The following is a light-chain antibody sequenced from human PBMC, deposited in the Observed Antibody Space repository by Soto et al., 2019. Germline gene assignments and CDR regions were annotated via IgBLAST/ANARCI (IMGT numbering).Light chain of an antibody. V-gene: IGLV1-51*01. J-gene: IGLJ1*01. Sequence: VLTHPPSVSAAPGQKVTSSCSGSSSNIGGNSVSWYQQLPGTAPKLLIYDDNKRPSGIPDRFSGSKSGTSATLGITGFQTGDEADYYCGSWDSSLSAYVFGTGTKVTVL. CDR3: GSWDSSLSAYV. CDR2: DDN. CDR1: SSNIGGNS.